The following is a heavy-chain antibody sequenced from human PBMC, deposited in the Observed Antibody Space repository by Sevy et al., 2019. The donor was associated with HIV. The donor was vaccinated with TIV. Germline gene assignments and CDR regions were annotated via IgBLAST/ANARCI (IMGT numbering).Heavy chain of an antibody. J-gene: IGHJ3*02. CDR3: AREYTGYPFDI. V-gene: IGHV4-4*07. Sequence: SETLSLTCTVSGGSITNYYWGWIRQPAGKGLEWIGRIYSSGSTTYNPSFKSRVTMSADTSKNQVSLLLSSVTAADTAVYYCAREYTGYPFDIWGQGTMVTVSS. D-gene: IGHD3-9*01. CDR2: IYSSGST. CDR1: GGSITNYY.